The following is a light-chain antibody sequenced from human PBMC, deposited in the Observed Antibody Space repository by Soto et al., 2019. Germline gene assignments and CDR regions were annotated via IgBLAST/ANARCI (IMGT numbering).Light chain of an antibody. CDR1: QSVSSN. CDR3: QQYNNWPLYT. J-gene: IGKJ2*01. CDR2: GAS. Sequence: EIVMTQSPATLSVSPGERATLSCMASQSVSSNLAWYQQKPGQAPRLLIYGASTRATGIPARFSGSGSGTEFTLTISSLQSEDVAVYYCQQYNNWPLYTFGQGTKLEIK. V-gene: IGKV3-15*01.